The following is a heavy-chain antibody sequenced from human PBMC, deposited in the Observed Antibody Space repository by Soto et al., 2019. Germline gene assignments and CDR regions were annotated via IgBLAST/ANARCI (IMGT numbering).Heavy chain of an antibody. D-gene: IGHD1-26*01. Sequence: ASVKVSCKVSGYTLTELSMHWVRQAPGKGLEWMGGFDPEDGETIYAQKFQGRVTMTEDTSTDTAYMELSSLRSEDTAVYYCATHSRGLYGSYYIFYYYSMDVWGQGTTVTVSS. CDR3: ATHSRGLYGSYYIFYYYSMDV. CDR1: GYTLTELS. J-gene: IGHJ6*02. CDR2: FDPEDGET. V-gene: IGHV1-24*01.